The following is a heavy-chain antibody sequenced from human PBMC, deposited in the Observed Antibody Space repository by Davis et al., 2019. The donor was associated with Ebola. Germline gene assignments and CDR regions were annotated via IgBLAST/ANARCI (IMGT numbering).Heavy chain of an antibody. D-gene: IGHD7-27*01. J-gene: IGHJ4*02. CDR2: IYYSGST. Sequence: PSETLSLTCTVSGGSISRGGSYWTWIRQHPGKGLEWIGYIYYSGSTNYNPSLQSRVTISIDTARNQFALKLNSVTAADTAVYYGARIRGTGDRRGEDHWGQGILVTVSP. CDR1: GGSISRGGSY. CDR3: ARIRGTGDRRGEDH. V-gene: IGHV4-31*08.